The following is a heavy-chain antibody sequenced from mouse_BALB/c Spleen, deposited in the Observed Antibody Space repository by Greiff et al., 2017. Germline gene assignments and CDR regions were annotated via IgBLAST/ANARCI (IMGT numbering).Heavy chain of an antibody. CDR1: GFTFSSYT. V-gene: IGHV5-12-2*01. Sequence: EVQGVESGGGLVQPGGSLKLSCAASGFTFSSYTMSWVRQTPEKRLEWVAYISNGGGSTYYPDTVKGRFTISRDNAKNTLYLQMSSLKSEDTAMYYCARPLIYYDYVGGKNYWYFDVWGAGTTVTVSS. D-gene: IGHD2-4*01. J-gene: IGHJ1*01. CDR2: ISNGGGST. CDR3: ARPLIYYDYVGGKNYWYFDV.